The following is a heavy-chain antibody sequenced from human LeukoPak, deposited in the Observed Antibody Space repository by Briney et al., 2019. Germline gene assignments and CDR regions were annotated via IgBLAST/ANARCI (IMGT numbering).Heavy chain of an antibody. CDR3: ARHWGFYYYMDV. D-gene: IGHD7-27*01. CDR2: IYSGGST. V-gene: IGHV3-53*01. J-gene: IGHJ6*03. Sequence: GGSLRLSCAASGFTVSSNYMSWVRQAPGKGLEWVSVIYSGGSTYYADSVKGRFTISRDNSKNTLYLQMNSLRAEDAAVYYCARHWGFYYYMDVWGKGTTVTVSS. CDR1: GFTVSSNY.